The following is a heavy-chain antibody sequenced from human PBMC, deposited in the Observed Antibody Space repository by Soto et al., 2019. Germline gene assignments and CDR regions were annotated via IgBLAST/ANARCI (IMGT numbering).Heavy chain of an antibody. D-gene: IGHD3-3*01. V-gene: IGHV1-8*01. Sequence: QVQLVQSGAEVKKPGASVQVSCKASGYTFTIYDINWVRQATGQGLEWMGWMNPNSGNTGYAQKFQGRVTMTSNTSLRTAYMGLSSLRSEDTAVYYCVHSGIHYDFGYNLDYCGQGTLVTVSS. CDR2: MNPNSGNT. CDR1: GYTFTIYD. J-gene: IGHJ4*02. CDR3: VHSGIHYDFGYNLDY.